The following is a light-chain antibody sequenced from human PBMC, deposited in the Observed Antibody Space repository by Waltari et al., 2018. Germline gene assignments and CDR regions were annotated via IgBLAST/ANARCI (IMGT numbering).Light chain of an antibody. J-gene: IGKJ1*01. CDR1: QSISSW. V-gene: IGKV1-5*03. Sequence: DIQMTQSPSTLSASVGDRVTITCRASQSISSWLAWYQQKPGKAPKPLLYKSSSLESGVPSRFRGSGSGTEFTLTISSLQPDDFATYYCQQYNIYWTFGQGTKVEIK. CDR2: KSS. CDR3: QQYNIYWT.